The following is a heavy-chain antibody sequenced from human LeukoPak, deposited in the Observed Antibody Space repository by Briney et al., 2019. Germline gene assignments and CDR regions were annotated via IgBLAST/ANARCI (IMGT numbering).Heavy chain of an antibody. CDR2: IKSQTDNGTT. Sequence: PGGSLRLSFAASGITFSNAWMTWFRKAPGKGLEWVGRIKSQTDNGTTDYAAPVKGRFTISRDDSKNTLYLQMNSLKTEDTAVYYCTTFYYWGQGTLVTVSS. CDR3: TTFYY. J-gene: IGHJ4*02. CDR1: GITFSNAW. V-gene: IGHV3-15*01.